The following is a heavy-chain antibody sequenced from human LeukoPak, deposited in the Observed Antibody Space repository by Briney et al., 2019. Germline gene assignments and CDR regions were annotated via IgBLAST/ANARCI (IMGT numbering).Heavy chain of an antibody. Sequence: SETLSLTCTVSGGSISSYYWSWIRQPPGKGLEWIGYIYYSGSTNYNPSLESRVTISVDTSKNQFSLKLSSVTAADTAVYYCARDSGYYDSSGSTRFDYWGQGTLVTVSS. J-gene: IGHJ4*02. D-gene: IGHD3-22*01. CDR2: IYYSGST. V-gene: IGHV4-59*01. CDR1: GGSISSYY. CDR3: ARDSGYYDSSGSTRFDY.